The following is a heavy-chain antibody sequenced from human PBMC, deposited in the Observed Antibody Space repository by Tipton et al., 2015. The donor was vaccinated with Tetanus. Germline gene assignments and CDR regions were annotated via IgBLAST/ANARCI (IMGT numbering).Heavy chain of an antibody. V-gene: IGHV3-33*08. CDR3: ARDDFIRDSADT. CDR2: IWYDGSDR. D-gene: IGHD2-21*01. J-gene: IGHJ5*02. CDR1: GFTFDDYA. Sequence: SLRLSCAASGFTFDDYAMHWVRQAPGKGLEWLAVIWYDGSDRFYADSVEGRFTISRDNSRNTLALQMTSLRVDDTGVYFCARDDFIRDSADTWGQGTLVVVSS.